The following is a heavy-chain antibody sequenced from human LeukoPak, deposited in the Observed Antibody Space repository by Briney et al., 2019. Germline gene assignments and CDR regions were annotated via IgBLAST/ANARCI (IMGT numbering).Heavy chain of an antibody. V-gene: IGHV4-4*02. CDR3: ARGAFYDYVDY. D-gene: IGHD2/OR15-2a*01. Sequence: SETLSLTCAVSGGSISSSNWWSRVRQPPGKGLEWIGEIYHSGSTNYNPSLKSRVTISVDTSKNQFSLKLSSVTAADTAVYYCARGAFYDYVDYWGQGTLVTVSS. J-gene: IGHJ4*02. CDR1: GGSISSSNW. CDR2: IYHSGST.